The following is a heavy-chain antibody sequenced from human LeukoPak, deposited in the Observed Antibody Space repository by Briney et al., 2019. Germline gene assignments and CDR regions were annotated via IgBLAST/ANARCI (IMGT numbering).Heavy chain of an antibody. Sequence: GGSLRLSCAASGFTFSSYAMHWVRQAPGKGLEWVAVISYDGSNKYYADSVKGRFTISRDNSKNTLYLQMNSLRAEDTAVYYCARDGSEQQLVGGFDYWGQGTLVTVSS. CDR3: ARDGSEQQLVGGFDY. CDR2: ISYDGSNK. V-gene: IGHV3-30-3*01. D-gene: IGHD6-13*01. J-gene: IGHJ4*02. CDR1: GFTFSSYA.